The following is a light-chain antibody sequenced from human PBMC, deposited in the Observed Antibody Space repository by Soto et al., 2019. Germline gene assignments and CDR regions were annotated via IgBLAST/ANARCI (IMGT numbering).Light chain of an antibody. Sequence: EIVLTQSPGTVSLSPGERATLSCRASQSVSSTYLAWYQQRPGQSPRLLIYGASSRATGIPDRFSGSGSGTDFTLTISRLEPEDFAVYYCHQYSSSTKTFGQGTKVDIK. J-gene: IGKJ1*01. CDR2: GAS. CDR3: HQYSSSTKT. V-gene: IGKV3-20*01. CDR1: QSVSSTY.